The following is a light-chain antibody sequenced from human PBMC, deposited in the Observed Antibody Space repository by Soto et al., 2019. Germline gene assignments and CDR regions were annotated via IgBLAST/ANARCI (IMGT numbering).Light chain of an antibody. CDR3: SSYTTSSTRV. Sequence: QSVLTQPASVSGSPGQSITISCTGTSSDVGAYDFVSWYQQHPDKAPKLMIYEVSNRPSGVSHRFSGSKSVNTATLTISGLQDEDEADYYCSSYTTSSTRVFGTGTKVTV. CDR2: EVS. V-gene: IGLV2-14*03. J-gene: IGLJ1*01. CDR1: SSDVGAYDF.